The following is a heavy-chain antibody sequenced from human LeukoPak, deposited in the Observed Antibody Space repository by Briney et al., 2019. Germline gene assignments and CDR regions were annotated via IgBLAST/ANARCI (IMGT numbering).Heavy chain of an antibody. CDR3: ARDRTTNLNRNFDY. D-gene: IGHD1-1*01. J-gene: IGHJ4*02. CDR2: IYYSGST. Sequence: SETLSLTCIVSGGSISSGDYYWSWIRQPPGKGLEWIGHIYYSGSTYYNPSLKSRVTISVDTSKNQLSLKLSSVTAADTAVYYCARDRTTNLNRNFDYWGQGTLVTVSS. V-gene: IGHV4-30-4*01. CDR1: GGSISSGDYY.